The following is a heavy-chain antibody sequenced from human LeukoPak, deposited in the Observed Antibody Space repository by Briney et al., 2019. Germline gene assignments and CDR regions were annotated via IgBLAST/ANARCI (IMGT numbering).Heavy chain of an antibody. J-gene: IGHJ5*02. Sequence: SETLSLTCIVSGASISEYYWGWIRQPAGKGLQWIGRLSTSGRTDYSPSLKSRVTMSFDTSKNHLSLKVTSVTAADTAVYYCARVIAGVHNSFDPWGQGTLVTVSS. CDR2: LSTSGRT. CDR1: GASISEYY. CDR3: ARVIAGVHNSFDP. D-gene: IGHD2-21*01. V-gene: IGHV4-4*07.